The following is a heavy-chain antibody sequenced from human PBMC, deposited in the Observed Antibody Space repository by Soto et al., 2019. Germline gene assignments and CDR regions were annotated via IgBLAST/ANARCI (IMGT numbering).Heavy chain of an antibody. CDR1: GGSISSYY. D-gene: IGHD3-3*01. V-gene: IGHV4-59*01. J-gene: IGHJ6*02. Sequence: TSETLSLTCTVSGGSISSYYWSWIRQPPGKGLEWIGYIYYSGSTNYNPSLKSRVTISVDTSKNQFSLKLSSVTAADTAVYYCARTHLLNDFWSGYYYYYYGMDVWGQGTTVTVSS. CDR2: IYYSGST. CDR3: ARTHLLNDFWSGYYYYYYGMDV.